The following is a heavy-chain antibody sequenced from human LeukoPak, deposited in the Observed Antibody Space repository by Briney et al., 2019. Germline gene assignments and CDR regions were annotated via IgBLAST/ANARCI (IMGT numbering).Heavy chain of an antibody. CDR3: ARTEFQLLKGAMDV. Sequence: GESLKISCKGSGYSFANFWIGWVRQMPGKGLEWMGIINPDDSDIRYSPSFQGQATISVDKSISTAYLQLSSLKASDTAMYYCARTEFQLLKGAMDVWGKGTTVTISS. D-gene: IGHD2-2*01. CDR2: INPDDSDI. J-gene: IGHJ6*03. CDR1: GYSFANFW. V-gene: IGHV5-51*01.